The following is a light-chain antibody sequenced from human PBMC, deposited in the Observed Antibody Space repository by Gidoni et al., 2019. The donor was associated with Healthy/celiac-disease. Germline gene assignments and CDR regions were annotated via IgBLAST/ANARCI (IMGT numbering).Light chain of an antibody. V-gene: IGKV1-39*01. CDR1: QSISSY. CDR3: QQSYSTPYX. J-gene: IGKJ2*01. CDR2: AAS. Sequence: DIQMTQSPSSLSASVGDRVTITCRASQSISSYLNWYQQKPGKAPKLLIYAASSLQSGVPSRFSGSGSGTDFTLTISSLQPEDFATYYCQQSYSTPYXVXQGTXLEIK.